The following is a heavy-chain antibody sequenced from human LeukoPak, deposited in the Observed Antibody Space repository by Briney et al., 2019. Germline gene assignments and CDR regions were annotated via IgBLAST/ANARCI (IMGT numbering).Heavy chain of an antibody. D-gene: IGHD3-3*01. J-gene: IGHJ5*02. CDR1: GYTFTGYY. CDR3: ARSYDFWSGPPFDP. V-gene: IGHV1-2*02. CDR2: INPNSGGT. Sequence: ASVKVSCKASGYTFTGYYMHWVRQAPGQGLEWMGWINPNSGGTKYAQKFQGRVTLTRDTSISTAYMELSRLRCDDTAVCYCARSYDFWSGPPFDPWGQGTLVTVSS.